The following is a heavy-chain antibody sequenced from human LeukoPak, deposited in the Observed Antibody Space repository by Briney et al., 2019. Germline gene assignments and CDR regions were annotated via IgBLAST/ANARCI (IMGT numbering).Heavy chain of an antibody. J-gene: IGHJ4*02. V-gene: IGHV3-23*01. CDR3: ATDQAYCSGGSCYSSFDY. CDR2: ISGSGGTT. CDR1: GFTFSSYA. Sequence: PGGSLRLSCAASGFTFSSYAMSWVRQAPGKGLEWVSDISGSGGTTYYADSVKGRFTISRDNSKNTLYLQMNSLRAEDTAVYYCATDQAYCSGGSCYSSFDYWGQGTLVTVSS. D-gene: IGHD2-15*01.